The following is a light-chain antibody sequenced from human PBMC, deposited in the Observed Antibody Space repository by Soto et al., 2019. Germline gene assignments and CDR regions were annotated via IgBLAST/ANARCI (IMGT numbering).Light chain of an antibody. CDR2: GAS. Sequence: EIVLTQSPDTLSLSPGERATLSCRASQRIYSTYLAWYQQKAGQAPSLPIFGASTRAAGIPDRFSGSGSATDFTLTISRLEPEDFAVYYCQQYGNSPYTFGQGTKLEIK. V-gene: IGKV3-20*01. CDR1: QRIYSTY. CDR3: QQYGNSPYT. J-gene: IGKJ2*01.